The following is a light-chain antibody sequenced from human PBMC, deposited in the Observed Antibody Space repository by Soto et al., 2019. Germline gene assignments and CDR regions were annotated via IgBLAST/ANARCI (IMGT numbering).Light chain of an antibody. Sequence: RTSKSFSTVSGPVGDRDPITCRASQTISSWLAWYQQKPGKAPKLLIYKASTLKSGVPSRFSGSGSGTEFTLTISCLQSEDFTVYCCEQYNFLPHGFCGGAKAAIK. CDR2: KAS. J-gene: IGKJ4*01. CDR3: EQYNFLPHG. V-gene: IGKV1-5*03. CDR1: QTISSW.